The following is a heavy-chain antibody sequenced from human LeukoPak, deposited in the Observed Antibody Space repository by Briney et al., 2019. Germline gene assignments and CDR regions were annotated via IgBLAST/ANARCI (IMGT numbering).Heavy chain of an antibody. CDR1: GFTFSRYS. CDR3: ARDLAYSGYDPYYFDY. J-gene: IGHJ4*02. CDR2: ISSTSSFI. Sequence: PGGSRRLAWAASGFTFSRYSMNWVRQAPGKGLEWVSTISSTSSFIYYADSVKGRFTISRDNAKNSLYLQRNRLRAEETAVYFCARDLAYSGYDPYYFDYWGEGTLVTVSS. V-gene: IGHV3-21*01. D-gene: IGHD5-12*01.